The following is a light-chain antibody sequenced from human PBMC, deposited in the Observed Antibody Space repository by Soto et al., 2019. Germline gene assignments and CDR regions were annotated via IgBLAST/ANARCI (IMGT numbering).Light chain of an antibody. CDR3: QQSYSTPPT. CDR1: QNVYSTY. Sequence: EIVFTPSPGTLSFSPGERATLSCRASQNVYSTYLAWYQQKPGQAPRLLIHGASSRATDIPDRFSGSGSGTDFTLTSSSLQPEDFATYYCQQSYSTPPTFGQGTKVDIK. CDR2: GAS. J-gene: IGKJ1*01. V-gene: IGKV3-20*01.